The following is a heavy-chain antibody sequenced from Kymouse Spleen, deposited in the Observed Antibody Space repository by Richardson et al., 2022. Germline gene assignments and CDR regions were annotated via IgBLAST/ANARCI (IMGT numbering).Heavy chain of an antibody. J-gene: IGHJ4*02. CDR2: INHSGST. CDR1: GGSFSGYY. V-gene: IGHV4-34*01. D-gene: IGHD3-9*01. Sequence: QVQLQQWGAGLLKPSETLSLTCAVYGGSFSGYYWSWIRQPPGKGLEWIGEINHSGSTNYNPSLKSRVTISVDTSKNQFSLKLSSVTAADTAVYYCARVLTGYYNDYWGQGTLVTVSS. CDR3: ARVLTGYYNDY.